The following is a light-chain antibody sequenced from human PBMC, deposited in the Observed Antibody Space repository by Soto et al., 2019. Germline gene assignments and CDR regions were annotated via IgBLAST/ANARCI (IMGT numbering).Light chain of an antibody. CDR1: QGISSY. CDR2: AAS. Sequence: DIQLTQSPSFLSASVADRVTITCRASQGISSYLAWYQQKPGKAPKLLIYAASTLQSGVPSRFSGSGSGTEFTLTISSLQPEDFATYYCQQLNSYPLTFGGGTKVEIK. J-gene: IGKJ4*01. CDR3: QQLNSYPLT. V-gene: IGKV1-9*01.